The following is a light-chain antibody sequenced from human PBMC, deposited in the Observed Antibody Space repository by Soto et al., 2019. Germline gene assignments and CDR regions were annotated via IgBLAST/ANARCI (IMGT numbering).Light chain of an antibody. CDR2: GAS. CDR1: QSVSSSY. V-gene: IGKV3-20*01. Sequence: EIVLTQSPGTLSLSPGERATLSCRASQSVSSSYLAWYQQKPGQAPRLLIYGASSRATGIPDRFSGSGSGTDFTLTISGLEPEDFAVYYCQQYGSSLITWTFGQGTKVDIK. CDR3: QQYGSSLITWT. J-gene: IGKJ1*01.